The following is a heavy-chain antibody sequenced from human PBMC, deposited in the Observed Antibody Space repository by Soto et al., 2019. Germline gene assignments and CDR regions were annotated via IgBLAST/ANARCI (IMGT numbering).Heavy chain of an antibody. CDR3: ARDDSITIFGVVMGNYGMDV. Sequence: ASVKVSCKASGGTFSSYAISWVRQAPGQGLEWMGGIIPIFGTANYAQKFQGRVTITADESTSTAYMELSSLRSEDTAVYYCARDDSITIFGVVMGNYGMDVWGQGTTVTVSS. J-gene: IGHJ6*02. CDR2: IIPIFGTA. CDR1: GGTFSSYA. D-gene: IGHD3-3*01. V-gene: IGHV1-69*13.